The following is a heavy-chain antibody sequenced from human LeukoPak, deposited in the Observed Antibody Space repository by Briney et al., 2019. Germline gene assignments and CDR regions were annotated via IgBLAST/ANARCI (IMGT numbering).Heavy chain of an antibody. Sequence: PGGSLRLSCAASGFTFGSYSMNWVRQAPGKGLEWVSSISSSSSYIYYADSVKGRFTISRDNAKNSLYLQMNSLRAEDTAVYYCARLSRGSGRDAFDIWGQGTMVTVSS. V-gene: IGHV3-21*01. CDR1: GFTFGSYS. D-gene: IGHD3-10*01. CDR2: ISSSSSYI. CDR3: ARLSRGSGRDAFDI. J-gene: IGHJ3*02.